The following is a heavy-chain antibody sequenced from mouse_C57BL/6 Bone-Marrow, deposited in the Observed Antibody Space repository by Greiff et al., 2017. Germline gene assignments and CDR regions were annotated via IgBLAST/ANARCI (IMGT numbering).Heavy chain of an antibody. Sequence: QVQLKESGPGLVQPSQSLSITCTVSGFSLTSYGVHWVRPSPGKGLEWLGVIWRGGSTDYNAAFMSRLSITNDNSKSQVFFKMNSLQADDTAIYYCSKNGWPWFAYWGQGTLVTVAA. J-gene: IGHJ3*01. CDR1: GFSLTSYG. D-gene: IGHD1-2*01. CDR2: IWRGGST. V-gene: IGHV2-5*01. CDR3: SKNGWPWFAY.